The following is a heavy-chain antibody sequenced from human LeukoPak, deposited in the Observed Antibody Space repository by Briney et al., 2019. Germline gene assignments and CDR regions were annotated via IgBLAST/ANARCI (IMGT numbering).Heavy chain of an antibody. Sequence: GASVKVSCKASGGTFSSYAISWVRQAPGQGLEWMGGINPNSGGTNYAQKFQGRVTLTRDTSISTAYMELSRLRSDDTAVYYCARGTGEGYSYGRYYFDYWGQGTLVTASS. V-gene: IGHV1-2*02. CDR2: INPNSGGT. D-gene: IGHD5-18*01. CDR1: GGTFSSYA. CDR3: ARGTGEGYSYGRYYFDY. J-gene: IGHJ4*02.